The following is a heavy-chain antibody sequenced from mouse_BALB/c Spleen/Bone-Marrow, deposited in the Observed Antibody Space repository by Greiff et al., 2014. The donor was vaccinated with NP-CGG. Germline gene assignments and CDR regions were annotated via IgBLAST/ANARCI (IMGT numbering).Heavy chain of an antibody. CDR2: IYPGDGDT. V-gene: IGHV1-87*01. J-gene: IGHJ4*01. D-gene: IGHD2-14*01. Sequence: QVQLKESGAELARPGASVKLSCKASGYTFTSYWMQWVKQRPGQGLEWIGAIYPGDGDTRFTRKFKGKATLTADKSSSTAYMQLSSWASEDSAVYYCARAKRYGEMDYWGQGTSVTVSS. CDR3: ARAKRYGEMDY. CDR1: GYTFTSYW.